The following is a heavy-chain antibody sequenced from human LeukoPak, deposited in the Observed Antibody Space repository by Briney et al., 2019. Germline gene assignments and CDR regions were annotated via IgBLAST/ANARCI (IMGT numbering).Heavy chain of an antibody. CDR2: INHSGST. Sequence: SETLSLTCAVYGGSFSGYYWSWIRQPPGKGLEWIGEINHSGSTNYNPSLKSRVTISVDTSKNQFSLKLSSVTAADTAVYYCARQKLRYSSSWLDYWGQGTLVTVSS. CDR1: GGSFSGYY. D-gene: IGHD6-13*01. V-gene: IGHV4-34*01. J-gene: IGHJ4*02. CDR3: ARQKLRYSSSWLDY.